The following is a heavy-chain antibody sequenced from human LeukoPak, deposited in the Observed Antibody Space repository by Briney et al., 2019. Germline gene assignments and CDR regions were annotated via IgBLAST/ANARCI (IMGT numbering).Heavy chain of an antibody. J-gene: IGHJ6*02. CDR3: ARVPTTTVTPYYYGMDV. CDR2: INHSGST. V-gene: IGHV4-34*01. CDR1: GGSFSGYY. D-gene: IGHD4-17*01. Sequence: SETLSLTCAVYGGSFSGYYWSWIRQPPGKGLEWIGEINHSGSTNYNPSLKSRVTISVDTSKNQFSLKLSSVTAADTAVYYCARVPTTTVTPYYYGMDVWGQGTTVTVSS.